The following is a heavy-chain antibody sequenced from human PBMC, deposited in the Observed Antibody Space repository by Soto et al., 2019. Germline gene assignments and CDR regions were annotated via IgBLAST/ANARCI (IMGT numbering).Heavy chain of an antibody. CDR1: GGSISSYY. CDR3: ATHSSYGDYVRDYFDY. V-gene: IGHV4-4*07. CDR2: IYTSGST. D-gene: IGHD4-17*01. J-gene: IGHJ4*02. Sequence: SETLSLTCTVSGGSISSYYWSWIRQPAGKGLEWIGRIYTSGSTNYNPSLKSRVTISVDTSKNQFSLKLSSVTAADTAVYYCATHSSYGDYVRDYFDYWGQGTMVTVSS.